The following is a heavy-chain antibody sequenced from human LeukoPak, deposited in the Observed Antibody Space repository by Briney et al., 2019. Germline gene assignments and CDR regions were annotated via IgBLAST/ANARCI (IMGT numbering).Heavy chain of an antibody. CDR1: GFTVSSNY. D-gene: IGHD4-17*01. J-gene: IGHJ4*02. CDR2: IYSGGST. Sequence: GGSLRLSCAASGFTVSSNYMSRVRQAPGKGLKWVSVIYSGGSTYYADSVKGRFTISRDNSKNTLYLQMNSLRAEDTAVYYCARGCDYRFFDYWGQGTLVTVSS. V-gene: IGHV3-66*01. CDR3: ARGCDYRFFDY.